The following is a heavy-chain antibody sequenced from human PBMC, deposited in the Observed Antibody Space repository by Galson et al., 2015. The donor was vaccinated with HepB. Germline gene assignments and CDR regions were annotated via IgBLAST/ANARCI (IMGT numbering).Heavy chain of an antibody. V-gene: IGHV4-38-2*02. D-gene: IGHD5-18*01. J-gene: IGHJ4*02. Sequence: SETLSLTCTVSGYSISSGYYWGWILQPPGKGLEWIGSIYHSGSTYYNSSLKSRVTTSVDTSKNQFSLKLSSVTAADTAVYYCARGMGYSYGPFDYWGQGTLVTVSS. CDR2: IYHSGST. CDR3: ARGMGYSYGPFDY. CDR1: GYSISSGYY.